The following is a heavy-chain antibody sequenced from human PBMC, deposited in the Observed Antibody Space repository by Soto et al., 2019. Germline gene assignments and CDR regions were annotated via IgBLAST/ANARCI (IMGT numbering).Heavy chain of an antibody. CDR1: GFTFSSYS. J-gene: IGHJ4*02. V-gene: IGHV3-48*01. Sequence: GGSLRLSCAASGFTFSSYSMNWVRQAPGKGLEWVSYISSSSSTIYYADSVKGRFTISRDNAKNSLYLQMNSLRAEDTAVYYCAREVAGHFDYWGQGTLVTVSS. CDR3: AREVAGHFDY. D-gene: IGHD2-15*01. CDR2: ISSSSSTI.